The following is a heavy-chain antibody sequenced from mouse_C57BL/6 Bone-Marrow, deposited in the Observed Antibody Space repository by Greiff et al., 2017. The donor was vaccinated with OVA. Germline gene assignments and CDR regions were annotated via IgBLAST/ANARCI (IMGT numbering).Heavy chain of an antibody. V-gene: IGHV1-54*01. J-gene: IGHJ2*01. CDR1: GYAFTNYL. CDR2: INPGSGST. Sequence: QVQLQQSGAELVRPGTSVKLSCKASGYAFTNYLIEWVKQRPGQGLEWIGVINPGSGSTNYNEKFKGKATLTADKSSSTAYMQLSSLTSEDSAVYFCASCRYYYGDYWGQGTTLTVSS. CDR3: ASCRYYYGDY.